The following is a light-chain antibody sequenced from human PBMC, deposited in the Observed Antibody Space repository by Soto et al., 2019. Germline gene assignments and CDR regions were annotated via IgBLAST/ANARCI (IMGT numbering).Light chain of an antibody. CDR2: GTT. J-gene: IGKJ2*01. V-gene: IGKV3-20*01. CDR1: QSVSSGY. CDR3: QQYDSSPRT. Sequence: SVLTQSPGTLSLSLGERATLSCRASQSVSSGYLAWYQQKPGQAPRLLIYGTTSRAAGIPDRFSGSGSGTDFTLTIRRLEPEDFAVYYCQQYDSSPRTFGQGTKLEMK.